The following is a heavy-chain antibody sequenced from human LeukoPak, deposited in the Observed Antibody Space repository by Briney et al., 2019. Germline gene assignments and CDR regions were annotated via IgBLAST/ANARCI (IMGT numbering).Heavy chain of an antibody. Sequence: GGSLRLSCAASGFTVSSNYMSWVRQAPGKGLELVSVIYSGGSTYYADSVKGRFTISRDNSKNTLYLQMNSLRAEDTAVYYCAKESSIVGATTAVDYWGQGTLVTVSS. V-gene: IGHV3-53*01. CDR2: IYSGGST. CDR3: AKESSIVGATTAVDY. J-gene: IGHJ4*02. CDR1: GFTVSSNY. D-gene: IGHD1-26*01.